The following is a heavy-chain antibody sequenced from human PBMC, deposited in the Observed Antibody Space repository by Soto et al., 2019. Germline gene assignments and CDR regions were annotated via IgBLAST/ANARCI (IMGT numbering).Heavy chain of an antibody. CDR3: ARRGHITGTTWFDP. D-gene: IGHD1-7*01. CDR2: IYYSGST. V-gene: IGHV4-39*01. CDR1: GGSISSSSYY. Sequence: QLQLQESGPGLVKPSETLSLTCTVSGGSISSSSYYWGWIRQPPGKGLEWIGSIYYSGSTYYNPSLESRVTISVDTSKNQFSLKLSSVTAADTAVYYCARRGHITGTTWFDPWGQGTLVTVSS. J-gene: IGHJ5*02.